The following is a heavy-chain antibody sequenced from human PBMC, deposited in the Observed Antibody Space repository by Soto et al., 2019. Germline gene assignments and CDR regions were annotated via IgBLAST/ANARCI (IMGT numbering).Heavy chain of an antibody. CDR2: IYYSGST. Sequence: SETLSLTCTVSGGSVSSGSYYWSWIRQPPGKGLEWIGYIYYSGSTHYNPTLKCRVTISVDTSKNQFSLKLSSVTAADTAVYYCATHDFWSGYYILWGQGTLVTVSS. CDR3: ATHDFWSGYYIL. CDR1: GGSVSSGSYY. D-gene: IGHD3-3*01. J-gene: IGHJ4*02. V-gene: IGHV4-61*01.